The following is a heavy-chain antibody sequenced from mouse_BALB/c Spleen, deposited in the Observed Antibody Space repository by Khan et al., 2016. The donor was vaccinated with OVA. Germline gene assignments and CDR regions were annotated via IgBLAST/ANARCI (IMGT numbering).Heavy chain of an antibody. CDR2: INPSTGYT. CDR1: GYTFTSYW. V-gene: IGHV1-7*01. Sequence: VQLQQSGAELAKPGASVKMSCKASGYTFTSYWMHWVKQRPGQGLEWFGYINPSTGYTVYNQTFTDKATLTADKSSSTASMHLSSLTSEASAVYYCARRTTVGDYWGQDTTLTFAS. J-gene: IGHJ2*01. CDR3: ARRTTVGDY. D-gene: IGHD1-1*01.